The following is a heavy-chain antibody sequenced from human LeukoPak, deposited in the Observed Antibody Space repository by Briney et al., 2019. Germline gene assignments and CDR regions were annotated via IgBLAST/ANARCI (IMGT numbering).Heavy chain of an antibody. V-gene: IGHV6-1*01. Sequence: SQTLSLTCVISGDSVSSNSAGWNWIRQSPSRGLEWLGRTYYRSKWYNDYAVSLRSRITFNSDTSKNQFSLQLNSVTPEDTAVYYCARDPGTGDYFDYWGQGTLVTVSS. D-gene: IGHD3-10*01. J-gene: IGHJ4*02. CDR2: TYYRSKWYN. CDR3: ARDPGTGDYFDY. CDR1: GDSVSSNSAG.